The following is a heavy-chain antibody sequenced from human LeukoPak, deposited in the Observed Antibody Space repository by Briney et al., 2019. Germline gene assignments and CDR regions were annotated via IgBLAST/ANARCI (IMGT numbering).Heavy chain of an antibody. CDR2: IYYSGST. J-gene: IGHJ5*02. CDR3: ARENYDSSGYYLKNWFDP. D-gene: IGHD3-22*01. V-gene: IGHV4-59*01. Sequence: KASETLSLTCPVSGGSISSYYWSWIRQPPGKGLEWIGYIYYSGSTNYNPSLKSRVTISVGTSKNQFSLKLSSVTAADTAVYYCARENYDSSGYYLKNWFDPWGQGTLVTVSS. CDR1: GGSISSYY.